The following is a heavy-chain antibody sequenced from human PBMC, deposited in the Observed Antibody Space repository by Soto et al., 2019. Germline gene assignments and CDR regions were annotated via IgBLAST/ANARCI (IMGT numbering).Heavy chain of an antibody. J-gene: IGHJ4*02. D-gene: IGHD3-9*01. CDR3: SRASECGAYFACFAWCGY. CDR1: RDSISGLY. CDR2: IYSSGET. V-gene: IGHV4-4*07. Sequence: PSETLPLTCTVSRDSISGLYWTWIRQPAGKGLEWIGRIYSSGETNYNPSLTGRVIMSLDTSKNQFSLNLTSVTAPDTAAYHCSRASECGAYFACFAWCGYWGQGTLVIVSS.